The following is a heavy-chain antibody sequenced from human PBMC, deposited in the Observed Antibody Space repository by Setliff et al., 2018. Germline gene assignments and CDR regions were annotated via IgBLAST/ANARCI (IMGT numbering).Heavy chain of an antibody. V-gene: IGHV3-48*04. D-gene: IGHD6-13*01. J-gene: IGHJ4*02. Sequence: PGGSLRLSCVVSGFSFSNYGMTWVRQAPGKGLEWISYISTSSGTRYYAESVKGRFTIFRDNAKNSVYLQMNRMRAEDTAVYYCARISRLYTSSWDDYWGRGTLVTVSS. CDR1: GFSFSNYG. CDR2: ISTSSGTR. CDR3: ARISRLYTSSWDDY.